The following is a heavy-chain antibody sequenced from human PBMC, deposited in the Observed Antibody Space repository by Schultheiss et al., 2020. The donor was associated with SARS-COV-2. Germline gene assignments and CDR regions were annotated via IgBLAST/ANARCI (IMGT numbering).Heavy chain of an antibody. J-gene: IGHJ4*02. CDR2: ISAYNGNT. CDR1: GYTFTSYG. Sequence: ASVKVSCKASGYTFTSYGISWVRQAPGQGLEWMGWISAYNGNTNYAQKLQGRVTMTTDTSTSTAYMELSSLRSEDTAVYYCARDAPTPYSSSSKHFDYWGQGTLVTVSS. D-gene: IGHD6-13*01. CDR3: ARDAPTPYSSSSKHFDY. V-gene: IGHV1-18*01.